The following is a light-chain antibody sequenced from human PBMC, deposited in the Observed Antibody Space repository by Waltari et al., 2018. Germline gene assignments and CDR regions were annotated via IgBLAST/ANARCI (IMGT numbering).Light chain of an antibody. J-gene: IGKJ1*01. CDR2: GTS. CDR1: QSIGSY. Sequence: EVVLTQSPGTLSLSPGEGATLSRRASQSIGSYLGWYQQKPGQAPRPLISGTSSRATGIPDRFIGSGSGTDFTLTISSLEPEDFAVYYCQQYASTPPTFGQGTKLE. CDR3: QQYASTPPT. V-gene: IGKV3-20*01.